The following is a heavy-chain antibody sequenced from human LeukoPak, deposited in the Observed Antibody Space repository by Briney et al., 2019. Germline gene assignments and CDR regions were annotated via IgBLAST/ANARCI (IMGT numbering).Heavy chain of an antibody. CDR2: ISSSGSTI. CDR1: GFTFSDYY. D-gene: IGHD4/OR15-4a*01. Sequence: GGSLRLSCAASGFTFSDYYMSWIRQAPGKGLEWDSYISSSGSTIYYADSVKGRFTISRDNSKNTLYLQMNSLRAEDTSVYYCARLAGAYSHPYDYWGQGTLVTVSS. V-gene: IGHV3-11*01. J-gene: IGHJ4*02. CDR3: ARLAGAYSHPYDY.